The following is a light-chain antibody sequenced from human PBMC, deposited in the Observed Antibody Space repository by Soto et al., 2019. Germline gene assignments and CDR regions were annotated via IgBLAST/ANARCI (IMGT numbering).Light chain of an antibody. V-gene: IGKV3-11*01. CDR2: DGS. CDR3: QQRSNWPPVT. CDR1: QFVTNN. J-gene: IGKJ4*01. Sequence: EIVLTQSPATLSLSPGERATLSCRASQFVTNNVAWYHQKTGQAPRLLISDGSNRASGIPARFSGSGSGTDVSLPTSSLDPADFAVYYCQQRSNWPPVTFGGGTKVDIK.